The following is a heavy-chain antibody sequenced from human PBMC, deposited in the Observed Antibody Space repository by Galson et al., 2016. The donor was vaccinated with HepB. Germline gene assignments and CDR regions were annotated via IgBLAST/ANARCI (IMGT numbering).Heavy chain of an antibody. CDR2: VDSDGNE. J-gene: IGHJ4*02. CDR3: AGIPGYSYGDDYFDS. Sequence: PALVKPTQTLTLTCTFSGFSLTSSGMCVSWIRQSPGRALEWLALVDSDGNERFSTSLRTRLTISKDTSKNQVVLTMINLDPGDTATYYGAGIPGYSYGDDYFDSWGQGTLVAVPS. D-gene: IGHD5-18*01. CDR1: GFSLTSSGMC. V-gene: IGHV2-70*01.